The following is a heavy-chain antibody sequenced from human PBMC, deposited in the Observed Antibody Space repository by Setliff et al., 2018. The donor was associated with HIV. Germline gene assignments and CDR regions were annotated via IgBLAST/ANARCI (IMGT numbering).Heavy chain of an antibody. J-gene: IGHJ6*03. CDR1: GFTFSDHY. Sequence: PGESLKISCAASGFTFSDHYMDWVRQAPGKGLEWVGRSRNKANSYTTEYAASVKGRFTISRDDSKNSLYLQMNSLKTEDTAVYYCARGRLLWSGSYYYYYMDVWGKGTTVTVSS. CDR3: ARGRLLWSGSYYYYYMDV. D-gene: IGHD3-10*01. V-gene: IGHV3-72*01. CDR2: SRNKANSYTT.